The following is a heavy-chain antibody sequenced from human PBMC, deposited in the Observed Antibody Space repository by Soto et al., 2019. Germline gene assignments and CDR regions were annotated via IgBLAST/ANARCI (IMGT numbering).Heavy chain of an antibody. CDR3: AKDRRDDYVWVSYRYAFDI. J-gene: IGHJ3*02. V-gene: IGHV3-23*01. D-gene: IGHD3-16*02. CDR2: ISGSGGST. Sequence: GGSLRLSCAASGFTFSSYAMSWVRQAPGKGLEWVSAISGSGGSTYYADSVKGRFTISRDNSKNTLYLQMNSLRAEDTAVYYCAKDRRDDYVWVSYRYAFDIWGQGTMVTVSS. CDR1: GFTFSSYA.